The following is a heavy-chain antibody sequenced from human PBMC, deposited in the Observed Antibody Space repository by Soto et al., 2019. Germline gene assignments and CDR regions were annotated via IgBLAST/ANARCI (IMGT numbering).Heavy chain of an antibody. V-gene: IGHV4-31*03. Sequence: QVQLQESGPGLVKPSQTLSLTCTVSGGSISSGGSYWNWIRQHPGKGLEWIGYIYYSGSTYYSPSLKSRVTMPVXXSKNKFSLKLSSVTAADTAVYYCARDRAGALYFDYWGQGTLVTVSS. CDR1: GGSISSGGSY. D-gene: IGHD6-13*01. J-gene: IGHJ4*02. CDR3: ARDRAGALYFDY. CDR2: IYYSGST.